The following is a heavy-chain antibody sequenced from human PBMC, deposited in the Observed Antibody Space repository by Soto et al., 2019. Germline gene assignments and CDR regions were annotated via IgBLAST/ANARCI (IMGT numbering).Heavy chain of an antibody. CDR2: IYYSGST. V-gene: IGHV4-30-4*01. CDR3: ARRTGGPYSPLRY. J-gene: IGHJ4*02. Sequence: SETLPLTCTVSCGSISSCDDYWSWIRQPPGKGLEWVGYIYYSGSTYYNPSLKSRVTISVDTSKNQFSLKLSSVTAADTAVYYCARRTGGPYSPLRYWGQGTLVTVS. D-gene: IGHD2-21*01. CDR1: CGSISSCDDY.